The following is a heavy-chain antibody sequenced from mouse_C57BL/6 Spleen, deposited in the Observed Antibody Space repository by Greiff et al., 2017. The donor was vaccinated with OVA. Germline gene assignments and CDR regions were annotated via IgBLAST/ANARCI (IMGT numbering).Heavy chain of an antibody. J-gene: IGHJ4*01. CDR1: GYSFTSYY. CDR3: ARFTYYYGPLYAMDY. Sequence: VQLQQSGPELVKPGASVKISCKASGYSFTSYYIHWVKQRPGQGLEWIGWIYPGSGNTKYNKKFKGKATLTADTSSSPAYMQLSSLTSEDSAVSCGARFTYYYGPLYAMDYWGQGTSVTVSS. CDR2: IYPGSGNT. D-gene: IGHD1-1*01. V-gene: IGHV1-66*01.